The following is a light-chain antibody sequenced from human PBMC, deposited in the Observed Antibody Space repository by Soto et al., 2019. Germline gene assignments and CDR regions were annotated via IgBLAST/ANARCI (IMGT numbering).Light chain of an antibody. CDR3: QQSYNSPQT. J-gene: IGKJ1*01. CDR1: QSISRY. V-gene: IGKV1-39*01. Sequence: DIQITQSPSSLSASVGDRVTITCRASQSISRYLNWYQLKPGKPPRLLIYAASSLQSGVPSRFSGSGSGTDFTLTISSLQPEDFATYSCQQSYNSPQTFGQGTKVDIK. CDR2: AAS.